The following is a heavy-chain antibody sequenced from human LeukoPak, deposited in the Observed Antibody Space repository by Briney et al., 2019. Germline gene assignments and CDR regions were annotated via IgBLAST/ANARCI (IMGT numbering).Heavy chain of an antibody. D-gene: IGHD3-22*01. V-gene: IGHV3-30*02. Sequence: GGSLRLPCAASGFPFSSYVMHCLRQATGKGLEWVAYIRSEISNKYYADSVKGRFTISRDNSKNMLYLQMNSLRAEDTAVYYCAKSPPYLYESSGLSWYYFDYWGQGTLVSVS. CDR1: GFPFSSYV. CDR2: IRSEISNK. J-gene: IGHJ4*02. CDR3: AKSPPYLYESSGLSWYYFDY.